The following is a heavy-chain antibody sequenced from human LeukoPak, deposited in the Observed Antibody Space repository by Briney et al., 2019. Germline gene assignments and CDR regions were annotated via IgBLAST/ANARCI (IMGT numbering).Heavy chain of an antibody. V-gene: IGHV1-69*05. J-gene: IGHJ5*02. CDR3: ARGPPGYCSSTSCPPVGWFDP. CDR1: GGTFSSYA. CDR2: IIPIFGTA. Sequence: SVKVSCKASGGTFSSYAISWVRQAPGQGLEWTGGIIPIFGTANYAQKFQGRVTITTDESTSTAYMELSSLRSEDTAVYYCARGPPGYCSSTSCPPVGWFDPWGQGTLVTVSS. D-gene: IGHD2-2*01.